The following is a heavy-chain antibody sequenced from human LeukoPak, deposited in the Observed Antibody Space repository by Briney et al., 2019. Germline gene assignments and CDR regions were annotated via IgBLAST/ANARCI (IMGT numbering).Heavy chain of an antibody. Sequence: GGSLRLSCAASGFIFSSYWMSWVRQAPGKGLEWVANIKQDGSEKHFVDSVKGRFTISRDNAKNSLYLQMNGLRAEDTAVYYCARGGAAPDYWGQGTLVTVSS. J-gene: IGHJ4*02. V-gene: IGHV3-7*01. CDR1: GFIFSSYW. D-gene: IGHD6-13*01. CDR3: ARGGAAPDY. CDR2: IKQDGSEK.